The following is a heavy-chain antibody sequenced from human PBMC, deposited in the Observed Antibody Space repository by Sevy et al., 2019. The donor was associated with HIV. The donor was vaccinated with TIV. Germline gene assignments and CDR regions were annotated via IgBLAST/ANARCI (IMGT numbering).Heavy chain of an antibody. V-gene: IGHV3-73*01. J-gene: IGHJ4*02. CDR3: TARDLGRFDY. CDR1: GFNFSGAA. Sequence: GGCLRLSCAASGFNFSGAAMFWVRQASGKGLEWVGRIRSNANKYATVYGAPVKGRIIISRDDSKKTTYLQMSNLKTEDSAIYWCTARDLGRFDYWGRGSSVTVSS. CDR2: IRSNANKYAT.